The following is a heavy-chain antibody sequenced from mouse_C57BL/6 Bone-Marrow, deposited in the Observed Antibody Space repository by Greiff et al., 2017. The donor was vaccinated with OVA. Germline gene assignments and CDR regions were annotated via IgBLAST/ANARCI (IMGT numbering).Heavy chain of an antibody. CDR1: GYSFTGYY. CDR2: INPSTGGT. D-gene: IGHD1-2*01. J-gene: IGHJ2*01. V-gene: IGHV1-42*01. CDR3: ARNGKNDY. Sequence: VQLQQSGPELVKPGASVKISCKASGYSFTGYYMNWVKQSPEKSLEWIGEINPSTGGTTYNQKFKAKATLTVDKSSSTAYMQLKSLTSEDSAVYYWARNGKNDYWGQGTTLTVSS.